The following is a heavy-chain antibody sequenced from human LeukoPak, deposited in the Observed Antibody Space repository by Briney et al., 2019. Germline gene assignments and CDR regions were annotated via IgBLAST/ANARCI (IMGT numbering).Heavy chain of an antibody. Sequence: GGSLRLSCAASGFTFRSYAMHWVRQAPGKGLEWVAVISYDGSNKYYADSVKGRFTISRDNSKNTLYLQMNSLRAEDTAVYYCARESGYSYGRTPPHFDYWGQGTLVTVSS. J-gene: IGHJ4*02. CDR2: ISYDGSNK. V-gene: IGHV3-30*04. D-gene: IGHD5-18*01. CDR1: GFTFRSYA. CDR3: ARESGYSYGRTPPHFDY.